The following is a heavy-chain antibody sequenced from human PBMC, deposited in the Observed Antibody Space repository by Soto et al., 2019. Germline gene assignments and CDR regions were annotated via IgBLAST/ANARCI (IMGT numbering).Heavy chain of an antibody. Sequence: GGSLRLSCAASGFTFSSYGMHWVRQAPGKGLEWVAVISYDGSNKYYADSVKGRFTISRDNSKNTLYLQMNSLRAEDTAVYYCAEDVGELLFGWFDPWGQGTLVTVSS. J-gene: IGHJ5*02. D-gene: IGHD3-10*01. CDR1: GFTFSSYG. CDR2: ISYDGSNK. CDR3: AEDVGELLFGWFDP. V-gene: IGHV3-30*18.